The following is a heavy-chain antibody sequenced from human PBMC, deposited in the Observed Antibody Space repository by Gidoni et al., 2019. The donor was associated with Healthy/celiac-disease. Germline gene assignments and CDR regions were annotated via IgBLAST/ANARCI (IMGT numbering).Heavy chain of an antibody. J-gene: IGHJ4*02. CDR2: IYYSGST. D-gene: IGHD1-1*01. CDR1: GGSISSYY. CDR3: ARVGVGTGYFDY. V-gene: IGHV4-59*01. Sequence: QVQLQESGPGLVKPSETLSLTCTVSGGSISSYYWSWIRQPPGKGLEWIGYIYYSGSTNYNPSLKSRVTISVDTSKNQFSLKLSSVTAADTAVYYCARVGVGTGYFDYWGQGTLVTVSS.